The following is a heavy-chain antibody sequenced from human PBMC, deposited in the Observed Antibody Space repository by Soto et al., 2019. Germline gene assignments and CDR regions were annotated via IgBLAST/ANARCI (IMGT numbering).Heavy chain of an antibody. Sequence: QVQLVQSGAEVKKPGASVKVSCKASGYTFTDYTMHWVRQAPGQRLEWMGWINAVNGNTTYSQKLQGRVTITRDTSASTAYMARSRLIADDTAVYYSASDLGYCSSTSCYDYYYYYMDVWGKGTTVTVSS. CDR1: GYTFTDYT. CDR3: ASDLGYCSSTSCYDYYYYYMDV. D-gene: IGHD2-2*01. CDR2: INAVNGNT. J-gene: IGHJ6*03. V-gene: IGHV1-3*01.